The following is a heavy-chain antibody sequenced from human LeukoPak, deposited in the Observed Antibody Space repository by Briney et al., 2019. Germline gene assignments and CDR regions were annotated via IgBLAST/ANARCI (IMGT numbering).Heavy chain of an antibody. CDR3: TRGAWDGYNYG. V-gene: IGHV3-7*04. J-gene: IGHJ1*01. CDR2: IKYDGSEE. D-gene: IGHD5-24*01. CDR1: GFTFRTYW. Sequence: GRSLRLSCAASGFTFRTYWMSWVRQAPGKGLEGVAYIKYDGSEEYYVDSVKGRFTISRDNAKNSLYLQLNSLGAEDTAMYYCTRGAWDGYNYGWGQGTLVTVSS.